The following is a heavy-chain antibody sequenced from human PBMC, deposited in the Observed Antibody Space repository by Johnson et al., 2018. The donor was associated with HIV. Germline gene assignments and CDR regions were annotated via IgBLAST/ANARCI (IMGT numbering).Heavy chain of an antibody. J-gene: IGHJ3*02. CDR2: T. D-gene: IGHD6-13*01. CDR3: AKDRKGSSSWLRSGVAFDI. V-gene: IGHV3-20*04. Sequence: VQLVEPGGGVMRPGGSLRLSCAASGFIFAVYGMTWVRQGPGKGTFYADSMKGRFTISRDNAKNSLFLQMNSLRAEDTALYYCAKDRKGSSSWLRSGVAFDIWGQGTMVTVSS. CDR1: GFIFAVYG.